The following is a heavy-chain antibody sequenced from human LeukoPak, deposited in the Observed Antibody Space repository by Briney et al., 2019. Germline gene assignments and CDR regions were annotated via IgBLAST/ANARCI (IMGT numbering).Heavy chain of an antibody. J-gene: IGHJ5*02. CDR1: GLTFSSYS. CDR2: ISSSSSYI. CDR3: ARSQSGWFDP. D-gene: IGHD1-26*01. Sequence: GGSLRLSWAASGLTFSSYSMNWVRQAPGKGLEWVSSISSSSSYIYYADSVKGRFTISRDNAKNSLYLQMNSLRAEDTAVYYCARSQSGWFDPWGQGTLVTVSS. V-gene: IGHV3-21*01.